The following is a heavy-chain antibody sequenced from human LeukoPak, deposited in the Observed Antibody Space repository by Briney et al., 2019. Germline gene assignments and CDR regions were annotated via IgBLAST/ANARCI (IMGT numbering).Heavy chain of an antibody. CDR2: IYYSGST. Sequence: SETLSLTCTVSGGSISSYYWSWLRQPPGKGLEWIGYIYYSGSTNYNPSLKSRVTISVDTSKNQFSLKLSSVTAADTAVYYCASAYYDFWSGYPNWFDPWGQGTLVTVSS. CDR1: GGSISSYY. J-gene: IGHJ5*02. V-gene: IGHV4-59*01. CDR3: ASAYYDFWSGYPNWFDP. D-gene: IGHD3-3*01.